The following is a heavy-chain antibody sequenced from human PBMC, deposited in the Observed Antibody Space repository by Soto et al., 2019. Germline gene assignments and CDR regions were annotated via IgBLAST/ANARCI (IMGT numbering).Heavy chain of an antibody. J-gene: IGHJ6*02. CDR1: GYSFTSYW. CDR3: ARHRLDTAMVIHYGMDV. Sequence: GESLKISWKGSGYSFTSYWIGWVRQMPGKGLEWMGIIYPGDSDTRYSPSFQGQVTISADKSSSTACLQWSSLKASDTAMYYCARHRLDTAMVIHYGMDVWGQGTTVTVSS. D-gene: IGHD5-18*01. CDR2: IYPGDSDT. V-gene: IGHV5-51*01.